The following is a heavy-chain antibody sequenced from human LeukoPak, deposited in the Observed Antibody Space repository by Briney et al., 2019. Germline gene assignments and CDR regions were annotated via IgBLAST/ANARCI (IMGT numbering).Heavy chain of an antibody. CDR2: IFYSGST. D-gene: IGHD3-3*01. CDR3: ARQRFLEWYFDY. J-gene: IGHJ4*02. V-gene: IGHV4-59*08. CDR1: GGSISGFY. Sequence: PSGTLSLTCTVSGGSISGFYWSWIRQPPGKELQWIGSIFYSGSTNYNPSLKSRVTISVDTSKNQFSLKLSSVTAADTAVYYCARQRFLEWYFDYWGQGTLVTVSS.